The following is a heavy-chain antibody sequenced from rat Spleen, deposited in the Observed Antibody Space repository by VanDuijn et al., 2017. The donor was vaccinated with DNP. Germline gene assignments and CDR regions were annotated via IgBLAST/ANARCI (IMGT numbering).Heavy chain of an antibody. CDR1: GFTFSDYA. Sequence: EVQLVESGGGLVQPGNSLKLSCAASGFTFSDYAMTWVRQSPRKGLEWLATIIFDGSSSFYRDSVKGRFTISRDNTKNTLYLQMDSLRSDDTATYYCATQNSGYDYFDYWGQGVMVTVSS. V-gene: IGHV5S10*01. CDR2: IIFDGSSS. CDR3: ATQNSGYDYFDY. D-gene: IGHD4-3*01. J-gene: IGHJ2*01.